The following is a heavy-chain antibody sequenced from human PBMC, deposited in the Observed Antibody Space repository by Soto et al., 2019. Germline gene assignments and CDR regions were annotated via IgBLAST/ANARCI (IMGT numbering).Heavy chain of an antibody. Sequence: QVQLVQSGAEVKKPGSSVKVSCKASGGTFSSYAISWVRQAPGQGLEWMGGIIPIFGTANYAQKFQGRVTITADESTSTAYMELSSLRSEDTAVYYCARMDTAMVRVYYYGMDVWGQGTTVTVSS. J-gene: IGHJ6*02. CDR1: GGTFSSYA. CDR3: ARMDTAMVRVYYYGMDV. V-gene: IGHV1-69*12. D-gene: IGHD5-18*01. CDR2: IIPIFGTA.